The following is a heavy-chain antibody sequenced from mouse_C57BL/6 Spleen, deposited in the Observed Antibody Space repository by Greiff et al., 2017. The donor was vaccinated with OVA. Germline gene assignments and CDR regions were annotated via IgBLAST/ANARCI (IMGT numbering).Heavy chain of an antibody. D-gene: IGHD4-1*01. CDR3: ARERAELDFDY. V-gene: IGHV3-6*01. CDR1: GYSITSGYY. Sequence: DVKLVESGPGLVKPSQSLSLTCSVTGYSITSGYYWNWIRQFPGNKLEWMGYISYDGSNNYNPSLKNRISITRDTSKNQFFLKLNSVTTEDTATYYCARERAELDFDYWGQGTTLTVSS. J-gene: IGHJ2*01. CDR2: ISYDGSN.